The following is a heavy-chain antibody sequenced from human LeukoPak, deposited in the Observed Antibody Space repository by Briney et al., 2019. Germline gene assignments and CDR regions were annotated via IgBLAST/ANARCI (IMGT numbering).Heavy chain of an antibody. CDR3: ASSLLYSSGWYEYFQH. Sequence: PGGSLRLSCEGSGFSFSSYWMTWVRQSPGKGPEWVANIKQDESETYTVDSVKGRFTISRDNAKNSLYLQMNSLRAEDTAVYYCASSLLYSSGWYEYFQHWGQGTLVTVSS. V-gene: IGHV3-7*01. CDR1: GFSFSSYW. CDR2: IKQDESET. J-gene: IGHJ1*01. D-gene: IGHD6-19*01.